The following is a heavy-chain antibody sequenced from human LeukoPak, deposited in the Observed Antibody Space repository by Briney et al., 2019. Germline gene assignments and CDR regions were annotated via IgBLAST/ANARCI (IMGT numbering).Heavy chain of an antibody. V-gene: IGHV1-2*06. J-gene: IGHJ5*02. Sequence: ASVKVSCKASGYTFTDYYMHWVRQAPGQGLEWMGRINPNSGGTNYAQKFQGRVTMTRDTPISTAYLELSRLRPDDTAVYYCARAYGSGSYQGAWGQGTLVTVSS. CDR3: ARAYGSGSYQGA. D-gene: IGHD3-10*01. CDR1: GYTFTDYY. CDR2: INPNSGGT.